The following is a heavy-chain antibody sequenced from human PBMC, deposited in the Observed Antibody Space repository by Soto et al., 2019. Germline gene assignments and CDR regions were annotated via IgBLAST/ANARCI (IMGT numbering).Heavy chain of an antibody. D-gene: IGHD3-9*01. V-gene: IGHV3-7*01. CDR2: IKQDGSEK. Sequence: EVQLVESGGGLVQPGGSLRLSCAASGFTFSSYWMSWVRQAPGKGLEWVANIKQDGSEKYYVDSVKGRFTIFRDNAKNSLYLQMNSLRAEDTAVYYCARFNYDILTGYYYEVAPKYYFDYWGQGTLVTVSS. CDR1: GFTFSSYW. CDR3: ARFNYDILTGYYYEVAPKYYFDY. J-gene: IGHJ4*02.